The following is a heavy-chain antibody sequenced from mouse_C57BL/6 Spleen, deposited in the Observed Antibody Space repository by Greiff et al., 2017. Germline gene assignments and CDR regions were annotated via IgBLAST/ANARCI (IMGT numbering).Heavy chain of an antibody. CDR2: INPGSGGT. Sequence: QVQLKQSGAELVRPGTSVKVSCKASGYAFTNYLIEWVKQRPGQGLEWIGVINPGSGGTNYNEKFKGKATLTADKSSGTAYMQLSSLTSEDSAVYFCARYYGAMDYWGQGTSVTVSS. V-gene: IGHV1-54*01. J-gene: IGHJ4*01. CDR3: ARYYGAMDY. CDR1: GYAFTNYL. D-gene: IGHD1-1*01.